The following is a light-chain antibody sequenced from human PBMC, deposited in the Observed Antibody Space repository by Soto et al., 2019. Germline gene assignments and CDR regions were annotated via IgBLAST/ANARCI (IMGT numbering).Light chain of an antibody. Sequence: DIQMTQSPSSLSASVGDRVTITCRASQDITSYLNWYQQKPGKAPKLLIFAASSLQSGVPARFSGSASATECTLTISSLQPEDFATYYCQQSYSFPFTFGQGTKLDIK. J-gene: IGKJ2*01. V-gene: IGKV1-39*01. CDR1: QDITSY. CDR2: AAS. CDR3: QQSYSFPFT.